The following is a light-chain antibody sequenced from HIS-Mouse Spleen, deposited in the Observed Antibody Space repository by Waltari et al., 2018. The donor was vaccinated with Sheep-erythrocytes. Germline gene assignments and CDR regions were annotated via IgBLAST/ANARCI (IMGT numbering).Light chain of an antibody. J-gene: IGKJ4*01. CDR1: QDISNY. V-gene: IGKV1-33*01. CDR2: DAS. Sequence: DIQMTQSPSSLSASVGDRVTITCQASQDISNYLNWYQQKPGKAPKLLIYDASNLETGVPSRFSGSGSGTDFNFISSLQPEDIATYYCQQYDNLPLTFGGGTKVEIK. CDR3: QQYDNLPLT.